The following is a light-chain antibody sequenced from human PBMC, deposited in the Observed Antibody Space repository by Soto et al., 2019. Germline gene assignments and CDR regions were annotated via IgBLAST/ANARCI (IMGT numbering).Light chain of an antibody. CDR2: GAS. CDR3: QQYYSSRGS. Sequence: PVSQDQPSMSASFTDRATINGRASQTISDYLHWYQQKPGKAPTLLIYGASSLQTGVPPRFSGSGSGTDFTLTISCLQSEDFATYYCQQYYSSRGSFGGGTKVDI. J-gene: IGKJ4*01. V-gene: IGKV1-39*01. CDR1: QTISDY.